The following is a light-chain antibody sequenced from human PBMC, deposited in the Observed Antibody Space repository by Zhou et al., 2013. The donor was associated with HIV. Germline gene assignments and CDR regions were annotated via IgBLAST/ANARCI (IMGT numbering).Light chain of an antibody. CDR1: QTIHNN. Sequence: EIVLTQSPATLSVSPGERVTLSCRASQTIHNNLAWYQQRPGQAPRLLIYDASNRATGIPARFSGSGSGTDFTLTISSLEPEDFAVYYCQQRSNWTFGQGTKVEIK. J-gene: IGKJ1*01. CDR2: DAS. V-gene: IGKV3-11*01. CDR3: QQRSNWT.